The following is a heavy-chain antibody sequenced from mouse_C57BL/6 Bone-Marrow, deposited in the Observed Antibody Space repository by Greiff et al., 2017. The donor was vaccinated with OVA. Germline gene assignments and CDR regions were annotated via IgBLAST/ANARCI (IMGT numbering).Heavy chain of an antibody. CDR2: ISDGGSYT. Sequence: DVHLVESGGGLVKPGGSLKLSCAASGFTFSSYAMAWVRQTPEKRLEWVATISDGGSYTYYPDNVKGRFTISRDNAKNNLYLQMSHLKSEDTAMYYCASVYGFYAMDYWGQGTSVTVSS. D-gene: IGHD1-1*01. CDR1: GFTFSSYA. V-gene: IGHV5-4*01. J-gene: IGHJ4*01. CDR3: ASVYGFYAMDY.